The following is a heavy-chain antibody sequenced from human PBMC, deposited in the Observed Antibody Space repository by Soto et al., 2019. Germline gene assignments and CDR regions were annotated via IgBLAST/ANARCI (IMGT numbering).Heavy chain of an antibody. D-gene: IGHD3-10*01. CDR1: GFTFSSYA. CDR3: ATELWFGELIYYYMDV. J-gene: IGHJ6*03. CDR2: ISGSSGRT. V-gene: IGHV3-23*01. Sequence: QLLESGGGLVQPGGSLRLSCAASGFTFSSYALSWVRQAPGKGLEWVSGISGSSGRTNYADSVKGRFTISRDNPKNTLFLQMDSLRVEDTAVYFCATELWFGELIYYYMDVWGKGTTVTVSS.